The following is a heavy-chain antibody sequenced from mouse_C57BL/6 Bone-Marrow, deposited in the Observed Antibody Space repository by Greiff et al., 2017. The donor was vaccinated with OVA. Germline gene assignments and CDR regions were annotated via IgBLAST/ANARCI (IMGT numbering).Heavy chain of an antibody. V-gene: IGHV1-53*01. J-gene: IGHJ4*01. CDR3: TRRKIITTVVAHYYAMDY. CDR1: GYTFTSYW. Sequence: QVQLQQPGTELVKPGASVKLSCKASGYTFTSYWMHWVKQRPGQGLEWIGNINPSNGGTNYNEKFKSKATLTVDKSSITAYMQLSSLTSEDSAVNCCTRRKIITTVVAHYYAMDYWGQGTSVTVSS. D-gene: IGHD1-1*01. CDR2: INPSNGGT.